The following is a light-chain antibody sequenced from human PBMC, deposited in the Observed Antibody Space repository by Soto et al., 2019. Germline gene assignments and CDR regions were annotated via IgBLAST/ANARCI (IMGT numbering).Light chain of an antibody. CDR2: DTT. CDR3: LLSHGRARV. CDR1: TGAVTSGYY. V-gene: IGLV7-46*01. J-gene: IGLJ3*02. Sequence: QAVVTQEPSLTVSPGGTVTLTCASSTGAVTSGYYPNWFQQKPGQAPRALIYDTTNRQSWTPARFSGSLLGGKAALTLSGAQPEDEADYYCLLSHGRARVFGGGTKLTVL.